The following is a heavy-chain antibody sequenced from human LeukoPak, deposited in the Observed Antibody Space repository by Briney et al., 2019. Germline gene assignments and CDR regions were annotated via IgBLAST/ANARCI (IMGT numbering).Heavy chain of an antibody. CDR3: AVDSSGYYYFDY. Sequence: ASVKVSCKASGYTFTGYYMHWVRQAPGQGLEWTGRINPNSGGTNYAQKFQGRVTMTRDTSISTAYMELSRLRPDDTAVYYCAVDSSGYYYFDYWGQGTLVTVSS. CDR1: GYTFTGYY. J-gene: IGHJ4*02. D-gene: IGHD3-22*01. V-gene: IGHV1-2*06. CDR2: INPNSGGT.